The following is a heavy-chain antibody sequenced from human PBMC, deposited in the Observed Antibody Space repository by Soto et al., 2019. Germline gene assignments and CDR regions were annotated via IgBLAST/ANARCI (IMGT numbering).Heavy chain of an antibody. V-gene: IGHV3-23*01. CDR1: GFPLSTYG. CDR2: ITGTGGDT. Sequence: EVQLLESGGGLVQPGGSLRLSCAASGFPLSTYGMSWVRQAPGKGLEWVSSITGTGGDTYYADSVKGWVTSSRDNSNNMLCLRMNSLRAEDTSVYYCTRTRSYWYVVDVWGQRTTTTGSS. D-gene: IGHD1-7*01. CDR3: TRTRSYWYVVDV. J-gene: IGHJ6*02.